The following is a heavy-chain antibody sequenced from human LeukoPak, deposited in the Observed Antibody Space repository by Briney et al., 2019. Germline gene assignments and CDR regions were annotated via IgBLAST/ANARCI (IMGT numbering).Heavy chain of an antibody. CDR3: ARTSAIAGTRVDY. J-gene: IGHJ4*02. D-gene: IGHD6-19*01. Sequence: GESLRISCKGSGNNFTRYLIGWVRQMPGKGLEWMGIIYPGDSDTRYSPSFQGRVTISADKSISTAYLQWTSLEASDTAMYYCARTSAIAGTRVDYWGQGTLVTVSS. CDR2: IYPGDSDT. V-gene: IGHV5-51*01. CDR1: GNNFTRYL.